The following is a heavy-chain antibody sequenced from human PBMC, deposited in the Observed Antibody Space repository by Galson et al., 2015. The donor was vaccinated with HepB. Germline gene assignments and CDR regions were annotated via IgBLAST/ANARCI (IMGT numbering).Heavy chain of an antibody. CDR1: GFTFSSYW. CDR3: ARNPSGYYYPDYFDY. V-gene: IGHV3-53*04. J-gene: IGHJ4*02. Sequence: SLRLSCAASGFTFSSYWMSWVRQAPGKGLEWVSVIYSGGTTYYADSVKGRFTISRHNSKNTLYLQMNSLRAEDTAVYYCARNPSGYYYPDYFDYWGQGTLVTVSS. CDR2: IYSGGTT. D-gene: IGHD1-26*01.